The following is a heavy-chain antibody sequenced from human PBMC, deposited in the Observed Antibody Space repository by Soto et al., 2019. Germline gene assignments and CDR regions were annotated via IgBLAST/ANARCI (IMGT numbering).Heavy chain of an antibody. D-gene: IGHD2-15*01. V-gene: IGHV5-51*01. J-gene: IGHJ4*02. CDR2: IFPADSDT. Sequence: LKISCKGSGYSFSNYWIAWVRQMPGKGLGWMGIIFPADSDTKYSPSFQGQVTISADKSISTAYLQWSSVKASDTAMYYCASSVVVPSTMNSFDYWGQGSLVTV. CDR3: ASSVVVPSTMNSFDY. CDR1: GYSFSNYW.